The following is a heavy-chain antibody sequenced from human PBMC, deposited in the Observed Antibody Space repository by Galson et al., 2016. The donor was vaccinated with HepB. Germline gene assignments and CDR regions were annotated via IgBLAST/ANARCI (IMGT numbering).Heavy chain of an antibody. CDR1: GYSFTSYW. V-gene: IGHV5-10-1*01. D-gene: IGHD3-22*01. CDR2: IDPRDSYT. Sequence: QSGAEVKAPGESLTISCKGSGYSFTSYWISWVRQVPGKGLEWVGRIDPRDSYTNYSPSFQGHVTISVDKSFSTACLKWSGLKASDTAMYYCASHSENGSRVGSLIALYHYYGLDVWGQGTTVTVSS. J-gene: IGHJ6*02. CDR3: ASHSENGSRVGSLIALYHYYGLDV.